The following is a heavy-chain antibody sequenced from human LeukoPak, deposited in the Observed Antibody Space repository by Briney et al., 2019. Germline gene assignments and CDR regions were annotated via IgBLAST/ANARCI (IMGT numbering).Heavy chain of an antibody. CDR1: GGSISSYY. Sequence: PSETLSLTCTVSGGSISSYYWSWIRQSPGKGLEWIGYIYYSGRTDYNPSLKSRVTISIDTSKNQFSLELTSVTAADTAVYYCARVAAVANPFDYWGQGTLVTVSS. D-gene: IGHD6-19*01. CDR3: ARVAAVANPFDY. J-gene: IGHJ4*02. CDR2: IYYSGRT. V-gene: IGHV4-59*01.